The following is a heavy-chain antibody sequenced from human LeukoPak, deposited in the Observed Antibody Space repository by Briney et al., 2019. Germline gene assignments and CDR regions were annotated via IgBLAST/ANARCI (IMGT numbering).Heavy chain of an antibody. CDR2: ISAYNGNT. V-gene: IGHV1-18*01. D-gene: IGHD1-26*01. Sequence: GASVKVSCKASGYTFTSYGISWVRQAPGQGLEWMGWISAYNGNTNYAQKLQGRVTMTTDTSTSTAYMELRSMRSDDTAVYYCARDLDAYSGTYFDAFDIWGQGTMVTVSS. CDR1: GYTFTSYG. J-gene: IGHJ3*02. CDR3: ARDLDAYSGTYFDAFDI.